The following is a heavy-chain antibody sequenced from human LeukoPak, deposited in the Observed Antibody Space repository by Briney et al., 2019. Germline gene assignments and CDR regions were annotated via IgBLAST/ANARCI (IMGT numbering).Heavy chain of an antibody. CDR2: INSDGSST. CDR1: GFTFSSYW. Sequence: GGSLRLFCAASGFTFSSYWMHWVRQARGKGRVGVSRINSDGSSTSYADAAKGRFTISRDNAKNTLYLQMNSLSAEETAVYSCASDTWSVEDSSAYTIGYWGQGTLVTVSS. V-gene: IGHV3-74*01. CDR3: ASDTWSVEDSSAYTIGY. D-gene: IGHD3-22*01. J-gene: IGHJ4*02.